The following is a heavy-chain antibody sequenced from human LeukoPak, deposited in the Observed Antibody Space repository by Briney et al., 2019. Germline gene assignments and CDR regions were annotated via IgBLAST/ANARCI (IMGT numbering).Heavy chain of an antibody. Sequence: PSETLSLTCTVSGGSIRSSPYYWGWLRQPPGKGLEWIGNIFYSGSAYYNPSLKSRVTISVDTSQNQLSLKVRPVTATDTAVYYCTRQGVVVSSTQADYWGHGTLVTVSS. CDR3: TRQGVVVSSTQADY. V-gene: IGHV4-39*01. J-gene: IGHJ4*01. CDR2: IFYSGSA. CDR1: GGSIRSSPYY. D-gene: IGHD2-15*01.